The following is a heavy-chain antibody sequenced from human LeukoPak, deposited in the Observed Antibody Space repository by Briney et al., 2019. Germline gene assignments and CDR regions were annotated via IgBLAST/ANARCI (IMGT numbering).Heavy chain of an antibody. CDR3: VRDDYLGY. CDR1: GFSISGYW. CDR2: INEDGSEK. J-gene: IGHJ4*02. V-gene: IGHV3-7*05. D-gene: IGHD3-16*01. Sequence: GGSLRLSCAASGFSISGYWMAWVRQAPGKGLEWVAHINEDGSEKNYVDPVKGRFTISRDNAKNSVYLQMNSLRAEDTAIYYCVRDDYLGYWGRGTLVTVSS.